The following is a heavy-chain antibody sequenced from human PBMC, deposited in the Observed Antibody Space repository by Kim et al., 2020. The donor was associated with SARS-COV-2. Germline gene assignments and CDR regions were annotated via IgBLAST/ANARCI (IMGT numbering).Heavy chain of an antibody. V-gene: IGHV1-2*02. CDR2: INPNSGAT. J-gene: IGHJ6*02. CDR3: AREDCANGLCQAHGMDV. Sequence: ASVKVSCKASGYTFTGYFLHWVRQAPGQGLESMGWINPNSGATNYAQNFQGRVTMTRDTSISTAYMELRSLRSDDTAMYYCAREDCANGLCQAHGMDVWGQGTTLTVPS. CDR1: GYTFTGYF. D-gene: IGHD2-8*01.